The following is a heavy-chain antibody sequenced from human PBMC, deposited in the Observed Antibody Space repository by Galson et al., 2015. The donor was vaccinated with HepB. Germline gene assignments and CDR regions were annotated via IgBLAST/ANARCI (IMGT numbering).Heavy chain of an antibody. CDR1: GCTFTGYY. D-gene: IGHD6-13*01. V-gene: IGHV1-2*04. CDR2: INPNSGGT. J-gene: IGHJ3*02. CDR3: ARSGYSSSWYSAPAAFDI. Sequence: SVKVSCKASGCTFTGYYMHWVRQAPGQGLEWMGWINPNSGGTNYAQKFQGWVTMTRDTSISTAYMELSRLRSDDTAVYYCARSGYSSSWYSAPAAFDIWGQGTMVTVSS.